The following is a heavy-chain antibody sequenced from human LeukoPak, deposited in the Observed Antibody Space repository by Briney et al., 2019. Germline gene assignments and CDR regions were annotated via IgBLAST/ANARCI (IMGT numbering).Heavy chain of an antibody. CDR1: GLTFTNAW. CDR3: TTGIRGD. Sequence: GGSLRLSCAASGLTFTNAWMNWVRQAPGKGLEWVGRIASKTDGGTTDYAALVKGRFTISRDDSKNTLFLQMNSLKTEDTAVYYCTTGIRGDCGQGTLVTVSS. V-gene: IGHV3-15*04. CDR2: IASKTDGGTT. J-gene: IGHJ4*02.